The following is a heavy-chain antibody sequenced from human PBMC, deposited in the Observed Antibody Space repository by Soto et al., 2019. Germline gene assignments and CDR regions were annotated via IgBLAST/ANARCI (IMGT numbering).Heavy chain of an antibody. Sequence: QVQLVQSGAEVKKPGASVKVSCKASGYTFTGYYMHWVRQAPGQGLEWMGGINPNSGGTNYAQKFQGWVTMTRDTSISTAYMELSRLRSDDTAVYYCARGALDIVTPAAGPHFDYWGQGTLVTVSS. V-gene: IGHV1-2*04. CDR1: GYTFTGYY. D-gene: IGHD6-13*01. J-gene: IGHJ4*02. CDR2: INPNSGGT. CDR3: ARGALDIVTPAAGPHFDY.